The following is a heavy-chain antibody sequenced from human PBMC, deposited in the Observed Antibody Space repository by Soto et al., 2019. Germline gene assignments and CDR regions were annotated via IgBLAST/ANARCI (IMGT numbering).Heavy chain of an antibody. CDR1: GGSIRSYD. D-gene: IGHD5-18*01. Sequence: SETLALTCTVSGGSIRSYDWSWIRQPPGKGLEWIGYIYYSGGTNYNPSLKSRVTISVDTSKNQFSLKLSSVTAADTAVYYCASSPLMDTAMVTDFAYWGQGTLVTVSS. CDR3: ASSPLMDTAMVTDFAY. V-gene: IGHV4-59*01. J-gene: IGHJ4*02. CDR2: IYYSGGT.